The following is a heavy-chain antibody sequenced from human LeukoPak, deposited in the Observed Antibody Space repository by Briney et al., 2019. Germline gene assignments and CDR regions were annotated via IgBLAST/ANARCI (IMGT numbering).Heavy chain of an antibody. J-gene: IGHJ6*02. Sequence: GGSLRLSCTASRFTFSSYGMHWVRQAPGKGLEWVAVIWYDGSNKYYADSVKGRFTISRDNSKHTLYLQINSLRAEDTAVYFCARGGGLDVWGQGATVTVSS. D-gene: IGHD3-16*01. CDR1: RFTFSSYG. V-gene: IGHV3-33*01. CDR2: IWYDGSNK. CDR3: ARGGGLDV.